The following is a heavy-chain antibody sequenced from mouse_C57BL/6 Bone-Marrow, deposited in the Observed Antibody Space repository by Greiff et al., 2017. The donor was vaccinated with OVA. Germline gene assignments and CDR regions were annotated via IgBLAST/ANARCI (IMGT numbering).Heavy chain of an antibody. CDR2: INYDGSST. D-gene: IGHD1-1*01. Sequence: EVMLVESEGGLVQPGSSMKLSCTASGFTFSDYYMAWVRQVPEKGLEWVANINYDGSSTYYLDSLKSRFIISRDNAKNILYLQMSSLKSEDTATYYCARSPHYYGSSVWYFDVWGTGTTVTVSS. V-gene: IGHV5-16*01. CDR3: ARSPHYYGSSVWYFDV. CDR1: GFTFSDYY. J-gene: IGHJ1*03.